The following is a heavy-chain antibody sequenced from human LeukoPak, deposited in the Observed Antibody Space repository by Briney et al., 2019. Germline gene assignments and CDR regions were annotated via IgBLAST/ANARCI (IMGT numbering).Heavy chain of an antibody. D-gene: IGHD2-21*02. CDR1: GFTFSSYG. CDR2: ISYDGSNK. J-gene: IGHJ4*02. Sequence: PGGSLRLSCAASGFTFSSYGMHWVRQAPGKGLEWVAVISYDGSNKYYADSVKGRFTISRDNSKNTLYLQMNSLRAEDTAVYYCAKDRMVTATNWADYWGQGTLVTVSS. CDR3: AKDRMVTATNWADY. V-gene: IGHV3-30*18.